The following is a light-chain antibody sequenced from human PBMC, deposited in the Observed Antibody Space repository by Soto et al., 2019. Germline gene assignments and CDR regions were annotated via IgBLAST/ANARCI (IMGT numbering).Light chain of an antibody. CDR3: QHRTNWPPRLT. Sequence: EVVLTQSPVTLSLSPGERATLSCRASQSVGTFLAWYQQKPGQAPRLIIYDTSNRATGIPARFSGTGSGTDFALTISSVEPEDFAVYFCQHRTNWPPRLTFGGGTKVEIK. CDR2: DTS. CDR1: QSVGTF. V-gene: IGKV3-11*01. J-gene: IGKJ4*01.